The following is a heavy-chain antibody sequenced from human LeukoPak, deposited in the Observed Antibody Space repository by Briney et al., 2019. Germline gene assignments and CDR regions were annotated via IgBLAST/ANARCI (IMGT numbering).Heavy chain of an antibody. D-gene: IGHD3-22*01. CDR2: IKEDGSEK. Sequence: PGGSLRLSCAGSGFTFRSYWMSWVRQAPGKGLEWVANIKEDGSEKHYVDSVKGRFTISRDNAKNSLYLQMNSLRAEDTAVYYCARDRSVYYDSSGYYWGQGTLVTVSS. CDR3: ARDRSVYYDSSGYY. CDR1: GFTFRSYW. V-gene: IGHV3-7*03. J-gene: IGHJ4*02.